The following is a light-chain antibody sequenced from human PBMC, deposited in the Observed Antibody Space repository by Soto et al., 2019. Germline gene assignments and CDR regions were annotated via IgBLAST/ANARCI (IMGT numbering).Light chain of an antibody. CDR3: CSYATGSVYV. Sequence: ALTQPASVSGSPGQSITISCTGTSSDVGGYNYVSWYQQHPGKVPKLMMFDVNNRPSGVSNRFSGSKSGNTASLTISGLHAEDEADYFCCSYATGSVYVFGTGTKVTVL. V-gene: IGLV2-14*01. J-gene: IGLJ1*01. CDR2: DVN. CDR1: SSDVGGYNY.